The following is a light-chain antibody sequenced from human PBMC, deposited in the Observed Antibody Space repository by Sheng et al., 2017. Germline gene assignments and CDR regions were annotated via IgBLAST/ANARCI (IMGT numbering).Light chain of an antibody. CDR3: QQYNSYPLT. CDR1: QGISSW. Sequence: DIQMTQSPSSLSASVGDRVTITCRASQGISSWLAWYQQKPEKAPNVPRSMLHPVCKVGSRSRFSGSGSGTDFTLTISSLQPEDFATYYCQQYNSYPLTFGEGPRWSSN. J-gene: IGKJ4*01. CDR2: LHP. V-gene: IGKV1D-16*01.